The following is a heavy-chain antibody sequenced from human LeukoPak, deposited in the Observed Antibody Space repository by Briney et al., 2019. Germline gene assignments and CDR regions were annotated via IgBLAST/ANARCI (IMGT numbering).Heavy chain of an antibody. CDR2: IYTSGST. J-gene: IGHJ6*03. V-gene: IGHV4-4*07. D-gene: IGHD5-18*01. CDR1: GGSISSYY. CDR3: ARSRGYSYGSYYYYYMDV. Sequence: PSETLSLTCTVSGGSISSYYWSWIRQPAGKGLEWIGPIYTSGSTNYNPSLKRRVTMSVATATTPCSLKLSPVTAAATAVSYCARSRGYSYGSYYYYYMDVWGKGTTVTVSS.